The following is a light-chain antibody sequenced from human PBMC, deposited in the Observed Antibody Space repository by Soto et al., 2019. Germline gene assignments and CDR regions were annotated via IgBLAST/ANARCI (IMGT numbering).Light chain of an antibody. Sequence: DIQMTQSPSSVSASVGDRIIITCRASQGISSCLAWYQQKPGEAPKLLISAASTLQSAVPSRFSGSGSGTDFTLTIDSLQPEDSATYYCQQANSFPRTFGQGTKVDIK. V-gene: IGKV1D-12*01. CDR1: QGISSC. CDR2: AAS. J-gene: IGKJ1*01. CDR3: QQANSFPRT.